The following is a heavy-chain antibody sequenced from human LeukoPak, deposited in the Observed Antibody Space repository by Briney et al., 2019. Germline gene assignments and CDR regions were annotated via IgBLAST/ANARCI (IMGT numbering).Heavy chain of an antibody. CDR2: IYPGDSDT. CDR3: ARHFGYCSSTSCYRRFDY. CDR1: GYSFTSYW. J-gene: IGHJ4*02. V-gene: IGHV5-51*01. D-gene: IGHD2-2*02. Sequence: GESLKISCKGSGYSFTSYWIGWVRQMPGKGLEWMGIIYPGDSDTRYSPSFQGQVTISADKSISTAYLQWSSLKASDTAIYYCARHFGYCSSTSCYRRFDYWGQGTLVTVSS.